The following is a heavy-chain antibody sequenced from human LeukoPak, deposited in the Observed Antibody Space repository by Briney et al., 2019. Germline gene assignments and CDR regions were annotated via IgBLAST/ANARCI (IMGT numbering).Heavy chain of an antibody. CDR2: IFYSGST. CDR1: GGSISSYY. CDR3: ARVSREDIVLVPATIRGGAFDI. J-gene: IGHJ3*02. V-gene: IGHV4-59*01. Sequence: SETLSLTCTVSGGSISSYYWSWIRQPPGKGLEWIGYIFYSGSTNYNPSLKSRVTLSVDPSKSQFSLELSSVTAADTAVYYCARVSREDIVLVPATIRGGAFDIWGQGTMVTVSS. D-gene: IGHD2-2*02.